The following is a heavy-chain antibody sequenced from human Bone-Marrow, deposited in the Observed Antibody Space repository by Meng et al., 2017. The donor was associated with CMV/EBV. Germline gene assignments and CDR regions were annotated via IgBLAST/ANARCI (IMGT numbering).Heavy chain of an antibody. Sequence: GSLRLSCTVSGGSISSYYWSWIRQPPGKGLEWIGYIYYSGSTNYNPSLKSRVTISVDTSKNQFSLKLSSVTAADTAVYYCASEDIVVVPAARGHWFVPWGQGTLVTVSS. V-gene: IGHV4-59*12. CDR1: GGSISSYY. J-gene: IGHJ5*02. CDR2: IYYSGST. CDR3: ASEDIVVVPAARGHWFVP. D-gene: IGHD2-2*01.